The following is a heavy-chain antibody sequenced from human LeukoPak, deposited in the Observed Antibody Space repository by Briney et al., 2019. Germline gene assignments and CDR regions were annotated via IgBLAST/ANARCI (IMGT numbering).Heavy chain of an antibody. D-gene: IGHD2-2*01. CDR2: MNPNSGHT. CDR1: GYTFTTYD. Sequence: GASVKVSCKASGYTFTTYDINWVRQATGQGLEWMGWMNPNSGHTGYAQKFQGRVTMTRNTSISTAYMELSSLRSEDTAVYYCARYVVPAAMPWFDPWGQGTLVTVSS. CDR3: ARYVVPAAMPWFDP. V-gene: IGHV1-8*01. J-gene: IGHJ5*02.